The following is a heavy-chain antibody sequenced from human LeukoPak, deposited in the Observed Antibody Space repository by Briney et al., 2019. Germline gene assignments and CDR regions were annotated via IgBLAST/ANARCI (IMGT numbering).Heavy chain of an antibody. CDR2: INPSGGNT. Sequence: ASVKVSCKASEYTFTSFYIHWVRQAPGQGLEWMGFINPSGGNTTYAQKFQGRVTMTKDTSTSTVYMELSSLRSEDTAVYFCARPERYYYDSNGYYIWRGLFDSWGQGTLVTVSS. CDR1: EYTFTSFY. CDR3: ARPERYYYDSNGYYIWRGLFDS. D-gene: IGHD3-22*01. J-gene: IGHJ4*02. V-gene: IGHV1-46*01.